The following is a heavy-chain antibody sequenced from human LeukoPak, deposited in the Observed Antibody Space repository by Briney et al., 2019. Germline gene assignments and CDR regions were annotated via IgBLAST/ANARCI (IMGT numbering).Heavy chain of an antibody. Sequence: PSETLSLTCTISGASISNDYWGWIRQPPGKGLEWIASASTYYSSSLESRVTMSIDTSKNRFSLRLTSLTAADTAVYYCGRHAAFAPFDLWGQGSLVTVSS. CDR3: GRHAAFAPFDL. V-gene: IGHV4-39*01. J-gene: IGHJ4*02. CDR2: AST. CDR1: GASISNDY.